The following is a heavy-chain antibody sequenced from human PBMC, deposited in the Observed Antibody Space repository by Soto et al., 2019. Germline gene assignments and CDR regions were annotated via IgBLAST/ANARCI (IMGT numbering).Heavy chain of an antibody. Sequence: ASVKLACKASGYTFTIYVSSWGRQAPGQGLEWMGWISAYNGNTNYAQKLQGRVTMTTDTSTSTAYMELRSLRSDDTAVYYCARDVVVLVPAANRERYFQHWGQGTLVTVSS. CDR1: GYTFTIYV. V-gene: IGHV1-18*01. D-gene: IGHD2-2*01. J-gene: IGHJ1*01. CDR2: ISAYNGNT. CDR3: ARDVVVLVPAANRERYFQH.